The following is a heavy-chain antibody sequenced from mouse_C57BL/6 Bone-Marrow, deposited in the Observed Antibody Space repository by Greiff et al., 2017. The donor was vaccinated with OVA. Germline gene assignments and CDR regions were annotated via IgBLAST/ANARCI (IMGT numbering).Heavy chain of an antibody. Sequence: QVQLQQPGAELVKPGASVKLSCKASGYTFTSYWMQWVKQRPGQGLEWIGEIDPSDSYPNYNQKFKGKATLTVDTSSSTAYMQLSSLTSEDSAVYYCARRSWYYAMDYWGQGTSVTVSS. J-gene: IGHJ4*01. V-gene: IGHV1-50*01. CDR3: ARRSWYYAMDY. CDR1: GYTFTSYW. CDR2: IDPSDSYP.